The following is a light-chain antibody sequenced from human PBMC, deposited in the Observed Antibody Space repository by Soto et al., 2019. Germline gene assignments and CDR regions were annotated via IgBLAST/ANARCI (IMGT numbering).Light chain of an antibody. CDR3: QQYGSSPWT. CDR1: QSVSRSY. J-gene: IGKJ1*01. Sequence: EIVLTQAPGTLSFSPGESPTLSCRASQSVSRSYLAWYQQKPGQAPRPLIYGAASRAIGIPDRFRGSGSGTDFTLTISRLEPEDFAVYYCQQYGSSPWTFGQGTKVEIK. CDR2: GAA. V-gene: IGKV3-20*01.